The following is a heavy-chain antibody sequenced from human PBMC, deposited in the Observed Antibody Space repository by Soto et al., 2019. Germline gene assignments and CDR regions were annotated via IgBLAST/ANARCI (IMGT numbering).Heavy chain of an antibody. CDR2: IWYDGSNK. CDR3: ARDDDSSSWTVFPDY. V-gene: IGHV3-33*01. CDR1: GFTFSSYG. J-gene: IGHJ4*02. Sequence: QVQLVESGGGVVQPGRSLGLSCAASGFTFSSYGMHWVRQAPGKGLEWVAVIWYDGSNKYYADSVKGRFTISRDNSKNTLYLQMNSLRAEDTAVYYCARDDDSSSWTVFPDYWGQGTLVTVSS. D-gene: IGHD6-13*01.